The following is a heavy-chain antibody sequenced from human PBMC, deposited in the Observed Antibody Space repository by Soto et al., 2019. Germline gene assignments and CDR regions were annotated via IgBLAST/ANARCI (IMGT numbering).Heavy chain of an antibody. J-gene: IGHJ4*02. D-gene: IGHD6-13*01. V-gene: IGHV4-30-4*01. CDR3: ARVISSWSVDY. Sequence: SETLSLTCTVSGGSISSGDYYRSWIRQPPGKGLEWIGYIYYSGSTYYNPSLKSRVTISVDTSKNQFSLKLSSVTAADTAVYYCARVISSWSVDYWGQGTLVTVSS. CDR1: GGSISSGDYY. CDR2: IYYSGST.